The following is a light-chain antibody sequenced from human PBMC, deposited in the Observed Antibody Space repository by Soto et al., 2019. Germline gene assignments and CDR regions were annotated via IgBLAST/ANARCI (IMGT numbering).Light chain of an antibody. Sequence: DIPMTQSPSSLSASVGDRVTITCQASQDIRKYLSWYQQKPGRAPKLLIYGASNLETGAPSRFSGSGYGTDFTFTISSLQPEDIATYYCQHYDHLPPFAFGPGTKVAIK. V-gene: IGKV1-33*01. CDR3: QHYDHLPPFA. CDR2: GAS. CDR1: QDIRKY. J-gene: IGKJ3*01.